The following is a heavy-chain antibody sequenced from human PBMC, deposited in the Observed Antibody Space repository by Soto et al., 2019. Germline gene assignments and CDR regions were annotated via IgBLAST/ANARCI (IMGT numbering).Heavy chain of an antibody. J-gene: IGHJ4*02. Sequence: PGGSLRLSCAASGFTFSSYWMSWVRQAPGKGLEWVANIKQDGSEKYYVDSVKGRFTTSRDNAKNSLYLQMNSLRAEDTAVYYCARDLTTNYDFWSGIFDYWGQGTLVTVSS. V-gene: IGHV3-7*01. CDR2: IKQDGSEK. CDR3: ARDLTTNYDFWSGIFDY. D-gene: IGHD3-3*01. CDR1: GFTFSSYW.